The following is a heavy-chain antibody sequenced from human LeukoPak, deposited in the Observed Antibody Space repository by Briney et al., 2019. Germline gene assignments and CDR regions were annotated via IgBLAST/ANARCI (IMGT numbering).Heavy chain of an antibody. Sequence: SETLSPTCTVSGGSISSYYWSWVRQPPGKGLEWIGYMNYSGSTNYNPSLKSRVTISVDTSKNQFSLKLSSVTAADTAVYYCARFYYYGSGRRYYFDYWGQGTLVTVSS. J-gene: IGHJ4*02. CDR3: ARFYYYGSGRRYYFDY. CDR1: GGSISSYY. V-gene: IGHV4-59*08. D-gene: IGHD3-10*01. CDR2: MNYSGST.